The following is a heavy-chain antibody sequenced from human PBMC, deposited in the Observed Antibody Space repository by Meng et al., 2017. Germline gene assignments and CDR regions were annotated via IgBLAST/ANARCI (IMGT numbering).Heavy chain of an antibody. CDR2: MNRSGRT. V-gene: IGHV4-34*01. CDR1: CGPSGGHF. Sequence: VQVQVGCAGPGNASGPLSGSLTVFCGPSGGHFRGWILQRPGKGLGWFGEMNRSGRTSDNPSLKGRVTLSVDTSNNQFALKLNSVTAADTGVYYCAREIAVAAHSSWYFDLWGRGTLVTVSS. CDR3: AREIAVAAHSSWYFDL. J-gene: IGHJ2*01. D-gene: IGHD6-19*01.